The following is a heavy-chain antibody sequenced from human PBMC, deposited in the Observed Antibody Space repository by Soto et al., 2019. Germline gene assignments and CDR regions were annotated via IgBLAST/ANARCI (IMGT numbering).Heavy chain of an antibody. D-gene: IGHD1-20*01. Sequence: EVQLVESGGGLVKPWGSLRLSCAASGFTFSNAWMSWVRQAPVKGLEWVGRIKSKTDGGTIDYAAHVKGRFTTSRDESKNALYLQMNSLKTEDTAVYYCTTVMRWYNWNPAYGGQGTLVTVYS. CDR1: GFTFSNAW. CDR2: IKSKTDGGTI. V-gene: IGHV3-15*01. CDR3: TTVMRWYNWNPAY. J-gene: IGHJ4*02.